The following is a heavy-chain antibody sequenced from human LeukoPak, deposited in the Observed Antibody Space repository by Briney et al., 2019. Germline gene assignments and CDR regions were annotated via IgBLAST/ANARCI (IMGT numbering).Heavy chain of an antibody. CDR1: GFTFSSYG. J-gene: IGHJ3*02. D-gene: IGHD6-6*01. CDR2: ITGSGSST. CDR3: ATGVSSLDAFDI. V-gene: IGHV3-23*01. Sequence: GGTLRLSCAASGFTFSSYGMSWVRQAPGKGLEWVSSITGSGSSTFYADSVKGRITISRDNSKNTLFLQMNSLRAEDTAFYYCATGVSSLDAFDIWGQGTMVTVSS.